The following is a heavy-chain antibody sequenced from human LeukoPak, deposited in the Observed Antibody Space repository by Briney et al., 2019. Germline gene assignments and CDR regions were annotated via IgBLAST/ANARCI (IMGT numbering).Heavy chain of an antibody. CDR3: ARVSGSYYGWLDY. CDR2: IYFSEST. J-gene: IGHJ4*02. Sequence: SETLSLTCTVSGGSISSSIYYWGWIPEPPGKGLEWIGHIYFSESTYYNPSLKSRVTISVDTSKNQSSLKLSSVTAADTAVYYCARVSGSYYGWLDYWGKGTLVTVSS. CDR1: GGSISSSIYY. D-gene: IGHD1-26*01. V-gene: IGHV4-39*07.